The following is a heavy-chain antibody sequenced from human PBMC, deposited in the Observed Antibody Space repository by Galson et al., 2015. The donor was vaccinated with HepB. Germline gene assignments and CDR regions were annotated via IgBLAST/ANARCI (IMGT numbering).Heavy chain of an antibody. Sequence: SLRLSCAASGFTFSNYVMSWVRQAPGKGLEWVSAISPSDDSTYYPDSVKGRFTISRDNSKNTVYLQMSSLRGEDTAVYYCANTALADTRGFDYWGQGTLVTVSS. V-gene: IGHV3-23*01. CDR2: ISPSDDST. CDR3: ANTALADTRGFDY. CDR1: GFTFSNYV. D-gene: IGHD6-19*01. J-gene: IGHJ4*02.